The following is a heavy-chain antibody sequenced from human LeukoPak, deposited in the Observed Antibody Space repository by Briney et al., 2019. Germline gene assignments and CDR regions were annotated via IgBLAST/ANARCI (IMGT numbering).Heavy chain of an antibody. CDR2: IIPIFGTA. CDR3: ARVGVYDSAGRDYYYMDV. CDR1: GGTFSSYA. D-gene: IGHD3-22*01. Sequence: SVKVSCKASGGTFSSYAISWVRQAPGQGLEWMGGIIPIFGTANYAQKFQGRVTITADESTSTAYMELSSLRSEDAAVNYCARVGVYDSAGRDYYYMDVWGKGTTVTVSS. J-gene: IGHJ6*03. V-gene: IGHV1-69*01.